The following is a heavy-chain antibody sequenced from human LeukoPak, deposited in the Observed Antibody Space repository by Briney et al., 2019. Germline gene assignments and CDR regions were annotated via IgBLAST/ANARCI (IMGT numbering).Heavy chain of an antibody. Sequence: GGSLRLSCAASGFTFSSYEMNWVRQAPGKGLEWVSYISSSGSTIYYADSVKGRYTISRDNAKNSLYLQMNSLRAEDTAVYYCARVIYGSGSYYRPGFDYWGQGTLVTVSS. CDR1: GFTFSSYE. CDR2: ISSSGSTI. CDR3: ARVIYGSGSYYRPGFDY. V-gene: IGHV3-48*03. D-gene: IGHD3-10*01. J-gene: IGHJ4*02.